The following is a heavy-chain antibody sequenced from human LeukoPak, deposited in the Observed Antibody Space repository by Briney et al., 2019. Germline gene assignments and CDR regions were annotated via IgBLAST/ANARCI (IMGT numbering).Heavy chain of an antibody. CDR2: ISSTGTTI. V-gene: IGHV3-48*03. J-gene: IGHJ6*02. CDR1: GFTFSSYE. Sequence: PGGSLRLSCAASGFTFSSYEINSVRQAPGKGLEWVSYISSTGTTIYYADSVKGRFTISRDNAKNSLYLQMNSLRAEDTAVYYCARQIDMDVWGQGTTVTVSS. CDR3: ARQIDMDV.